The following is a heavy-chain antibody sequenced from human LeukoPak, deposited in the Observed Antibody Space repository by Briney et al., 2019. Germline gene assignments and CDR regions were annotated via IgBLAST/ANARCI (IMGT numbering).Heavy chain of an antibody. V-gene: IGHV4-30-2*01. CDR1: GGSISSGGYS. D-gene: IGHD3-10*01. CDR3: GRAGFGSGSFGLEL. J-gene: IGHJ4*02. CDR2: IYHSGST. Sequence: SETLSLTCAVSGGSISSGGYSWSWIRQPPGKGLEWIGYIYHSGSTYYNPSLKSRVTISVDRSKNQFSLKLSSVTAADTAVYFWGRAGFGSGSFGLELWGQGTLVTVSS.